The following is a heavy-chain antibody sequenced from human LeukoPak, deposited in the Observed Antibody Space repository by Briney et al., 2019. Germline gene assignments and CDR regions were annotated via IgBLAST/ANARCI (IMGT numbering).Heavy chain of an antibody. Sequence: ASVKVSCKASGYTFTSYYMHWVRQAPGQGLEWMGTINPSGGSTSYAQKFQGRVTMTRDTSTSTVYMELSSLRSEDTAVYYCARVALSLDAFDIWGQGTMVTVSS. CDR2: INPSGGST. CDR3: ARVALSLDAFDI. D-gene: IGHD2/OR15-2a*01. CDR1: GYTFTSYY. V-gene: IGHV1-46*01. J-gene: IGHJ3*02.